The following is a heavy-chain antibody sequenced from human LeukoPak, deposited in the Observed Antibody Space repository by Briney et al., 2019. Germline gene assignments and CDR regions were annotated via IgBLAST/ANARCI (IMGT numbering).Heavy chain of an antibody. CDR2: ISGYNGDT. CDR1: GYTFTNYG. CDR3: ARTQQWSNWFDP. Sequence: ASVKVSCKASGYTFTNYGISWVRQAPGQGLEWMGWISGYNGDTNYAQKLQGRVTMTTDTFTSTAYMELRSLRSDDTAVYYCARTQQWSNWFDPWGQGTLVTVSS. J-gene: IGHJ5*02. V-gene: IGHV1-18*01. D-gene: IGHD6-19*01.